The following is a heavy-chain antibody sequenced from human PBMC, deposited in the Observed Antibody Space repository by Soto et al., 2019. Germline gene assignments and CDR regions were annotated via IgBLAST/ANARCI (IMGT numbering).Heavy chain of an antibody. CDR1: GGSISSSSYY. D-gene: IGHD3-3*01. V-gene: IGHV4-39*01. Sequence: SETLSLTCTVSGGSISSSSYYWGWIRKPPGKGLEWIGSIYYSGSTYYNPSLKSRVTISVDTSKNQFSLKLSSVTAADTAVYYCATIRFLEWLLSWPCWFDPWGQGTLVTVSS. CDR3: ATIRFLEWLLSWPCWFDP. J-gene: IGHJ5*02. CDR2: IYYSGST.